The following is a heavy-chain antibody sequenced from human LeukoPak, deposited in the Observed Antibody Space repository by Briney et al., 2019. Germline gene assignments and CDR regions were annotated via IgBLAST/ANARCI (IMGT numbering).Heavy chain of an antibody. CDR3: ARTKEMASISYFDS. CDR2: MSGSGGST. Sequence: GGSLRLSCAPSGFTFSSYAMSWVGQAPGKGLEWVSTMSGSGGSTYYADSVKGRFTISRDNAKNSLYLQMNSLRAEDTAVYYCARTKEMASISYFDSWGQGTLVTVSS. V-gene: IGHV3-23*01. D-gene: IGHD5-24*01. J-gene: IGHJ4*02. CDR1: GFTFSSYA.